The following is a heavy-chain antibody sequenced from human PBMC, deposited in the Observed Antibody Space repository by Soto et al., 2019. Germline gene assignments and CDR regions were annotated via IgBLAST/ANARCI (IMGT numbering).Heavy chain of an antibody. Sequence: ASVKVSCKASGGTFSSYAISWVRQAPGQGLEWMGWINPNSGGTNYAQKFQGWVTMTRDTSISTAYMELSRLRSDDTAVYYCARDHGMDVWGQGTTVTVSS. CDR3: ARDHGMDV. V-gene: IGHV1-2*04. CDR1: GGTFSSYA. J-gene: IGHJ6*02. CDR2: INPNSGGT.